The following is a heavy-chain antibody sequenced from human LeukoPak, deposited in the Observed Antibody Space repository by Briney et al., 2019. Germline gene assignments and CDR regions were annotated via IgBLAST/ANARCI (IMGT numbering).Heavy chain of an antibody. J-gene: IGHJ4*02. V-gene: IGHV4-61*02. Sequence: PSQTLSLTCTVSGGSISSASYYWSWIRQPAGKGLQWIGRIYTSGSTYYNPSLKSRVTISVDTSKNQFSLKLSSATAADTAVYYCAREREGPYGYLDYWGQGILVTVSS. CDR1: GGSISSASYY. CDR2: IYTSGST. CDR3: AREREGPYGYLDY. D-gene: IGHD4-17*01.